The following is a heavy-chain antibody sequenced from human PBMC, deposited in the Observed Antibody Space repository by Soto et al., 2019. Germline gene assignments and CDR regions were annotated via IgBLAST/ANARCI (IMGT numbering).Heavy chain of an antibody. Sequence: GGSLRLSCAASGFTFNTYWMGWVRQAPGKGLEWVANIKQDGSDKYYVDSVKGRFTISRDNTKNSLYLQMNSLRADDTAVYYCARDRCSSSSCFFDYWGHGTPVTVSS. CDR3: ARDRCSSSSCFFDY. J-gene: IGHJ4*01. CDR2: IKQDGSDK. D-gene: IGHD2-2*01. CDR1: GFTFNTYW. V-gene: IGHV3-7*03.